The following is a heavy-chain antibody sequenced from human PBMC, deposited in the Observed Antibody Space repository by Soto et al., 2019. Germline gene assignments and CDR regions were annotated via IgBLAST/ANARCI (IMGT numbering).Heavy chain of an antibody. CDR3: ARDPRSITGTTSSEDFQH. Sequence: QAQLMQSGAEVKKPGSSDKVSCKASGGTFSGYAISWVRQAPGQGLEWMGGIVPLLGITNYAQKFQGRITIAADESTGTAYMDLRSLRSEDTAVYYCARDPRSITGTTSSEDFQHWGQGTLVSVSS. CDR2: IVPLLGIT. J-gene: IGHJ1*01. CDR1: GGTFSGYA. D-gene: IGHD1-20*01. V-gene: IGHV1-69*01.